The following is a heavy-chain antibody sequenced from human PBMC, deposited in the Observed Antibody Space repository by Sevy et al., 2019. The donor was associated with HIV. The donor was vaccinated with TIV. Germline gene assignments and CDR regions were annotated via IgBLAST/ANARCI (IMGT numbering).Heavy chain of an antibody. J-gene: IGHJ4*02. V-gene: IGHV3-15*01. CDR1: GFTFSNAW. CDR3: TTDRLESIGITIFGVVPFDY. CDR2: IKSKTDGGTT. D-gene: IGHD3-3*01. Sequence: GGSLRLSCAASGFTFSNAWMSWVRQAPGKGLEWVGRIKSKTDGGTTDYAAPVKGRFTILRDESKNTLYLQMTSLKTEVTAVYYCTTDRLESIGITIFGVVPFDYWGQGTLVTVSS.